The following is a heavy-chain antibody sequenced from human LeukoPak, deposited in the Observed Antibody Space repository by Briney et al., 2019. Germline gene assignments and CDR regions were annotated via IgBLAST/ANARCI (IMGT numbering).Heavy chain of an antibody. CDR2: IYYSGST. Sequence: SQTLSLTCTVSGGSISSGGYYWSWIRQHPGKGLEWIGYIYYSGSTYYNPSLKSRVTISVDTSKNQFSLKLSSVTAADTAVYYCARGRVRYYLEGFDPWGQGTLVTVSS. D-gene: IGHD3-9*01. J-gene: IGHJ5*02. CDR1: GGSISSGGYY. V-gene: IGHV4-31*03. CDR3: ARGRVRYYLEGFDP.